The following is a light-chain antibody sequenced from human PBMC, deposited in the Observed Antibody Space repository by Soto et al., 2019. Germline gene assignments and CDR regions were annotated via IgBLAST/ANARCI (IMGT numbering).Light chain of an antibody. CDR3: AVWDDSLNGRV. J-gene: IGLJ3*02. CDR2: SNN. Sequence: QSVLTQPPSAYGTPGQRVTISCSGRSSNIGSNTVNWYQQLPGTAPKLLMYSNNQRPSGVPDRFSGSKSGTSASLAISGLQSEDEADYYCAVWDDSLNGRVFGGGTKVTVL. CDR1: SSNIGSNT. V-gene: IGLV1-44*01.